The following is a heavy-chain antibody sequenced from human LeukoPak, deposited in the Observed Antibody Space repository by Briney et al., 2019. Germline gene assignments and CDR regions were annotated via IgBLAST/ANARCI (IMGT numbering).Heavy chain of an antibody. D-gene: IGHD3-10*01. Sequence: GGSLRLSCAASGFTFSSYAMSWVRQAPGKGLGWVSAISGSGGSTYYADSVKGRFTISRDNSKNTLYLQMNSLRAEDTAVYYCAKHRRTYGSGSYSFDYWGRGTLVTVSS. CDR3: AKHRRTYGSGSYSFDY. CDR2: ISGSGGST. CDR1: GFTFSSYA. J-gene: IGHJ4*02. V-gene: IGHV3-23*01.